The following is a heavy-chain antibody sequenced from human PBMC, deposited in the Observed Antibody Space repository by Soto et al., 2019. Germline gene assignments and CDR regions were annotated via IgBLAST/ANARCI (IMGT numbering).Heavy chain of an antibody. CDR2: ISWNSGSI. V-gene: IGHV3-9*01. J-gene: IGHJ4*02. D-gene: IGHD2-21*01. CDR3: AKVISGRGGWYYLDY. Sequence: EVQLVESGGGLVQPGRSLRLSCAASGFKFDDYAMHWVRQTPGEGLEWVSGISWNSGSIGYADSVKGRFTISRDNAKNSLFLQMDSLRAEDTALYYCAKVISGRGGWYYLDYWGQGSLVTVSS. CDR1: GFKFDDYA.